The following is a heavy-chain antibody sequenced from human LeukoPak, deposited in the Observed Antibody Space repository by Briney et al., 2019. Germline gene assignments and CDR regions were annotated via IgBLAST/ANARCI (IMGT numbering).Heavy chain of an antibody. J-gene: IGHJ4*02. Sequence: GESLKISCKGSGYSFSSYWIGWVRQMPGKGLEWMGITYPGDSDTRYSPSFQGQVTISADTSISTAYLQWSSLKASDTAIYYCARPVYGGISLHPYYFEFWGQGTLVTVSS. CDR3: ARPVYGGISLHPYYFEF. CDR2: TYPGDSDT. CDR1: GYSFSSYW. V-gene: IGHV5-51*01. D-gene: IGHD4/OR15-4a*01.